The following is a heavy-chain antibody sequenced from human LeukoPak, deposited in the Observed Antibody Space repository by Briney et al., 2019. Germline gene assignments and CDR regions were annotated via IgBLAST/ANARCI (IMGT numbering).Heavy chain of an antibody. CDR2: INPNSGGT. J-gene: IGHJ4*02. CDR3: ARAVGTAMVPSDY. V-gene: IGHV1-2*02. Sequence: ASVKVSCKASGYTFTGYYMHWERQAPGQGLEWMGWINPNSGGTNYAQKFQGRVTMTRDTSISTAYMELSRLRSDDTAVYYCARAVGTAMVPSDYWGQGTLVTVSS. D-gene: IGHD5-18*01. CDR1: GYTFTGYY.